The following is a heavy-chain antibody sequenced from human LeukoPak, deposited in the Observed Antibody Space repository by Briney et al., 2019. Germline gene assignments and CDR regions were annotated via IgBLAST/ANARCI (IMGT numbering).Heavy chain of an antibody. Sequence: GGSLRLSCTASGFTFSSYGMHWVRMRPGPGLEWVAFIRNDGSNKYYADSVKGRFTISRDNSKNTLYLQMNSLRVEDTAVYYCAKWRRDSGYDLADYWGQGTLVTVSS. CDR2: IRNDGSNK. CDR1: GFTFSSYG. V-gene: IGHV3-30*02. CDR3: AKWRRDSGYDLADY. J-gene: IGHJ4*02. D-gene: IGHD5-12*01.